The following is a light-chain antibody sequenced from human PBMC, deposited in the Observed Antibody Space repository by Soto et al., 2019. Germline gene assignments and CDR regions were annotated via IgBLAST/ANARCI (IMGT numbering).Light chain of an antibody. CDR1: QTIVTY. V-gene: IGKV1-39*01. Sequence: IQMAQSPSSVSASVGDRVTIACWAGQTIVTYLNWYQQKPGKAPRLLITAATNLQSGVPSRFNGSGSGTEFTLTISSLQPEDSATYYCQQTKSAPLTFGGGTKVEIK. J-gene: IGKJ4*01. CDR3: QQTKSAPLT. CDR2: AAT.